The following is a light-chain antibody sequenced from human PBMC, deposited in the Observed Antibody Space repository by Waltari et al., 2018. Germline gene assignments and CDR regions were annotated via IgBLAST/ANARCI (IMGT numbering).Light chain of an antibody. CDR1: SSDVDTYNL. CDR3: CSYAGSSTPGV. V-gene: IGLV2-23*02. Sequence: QSALTQPASVSGSPGQSITLSCTGDSSDVDTYNLVSWYQQHPGKAPKLIIYEVSKRPSGVSDRFSATKSGNTASLTISGLQVEDEANYYCCSYAGSSTPGVFGTGTKVTVL. J-gene: IGLJ1*01. CDR2: EVS.